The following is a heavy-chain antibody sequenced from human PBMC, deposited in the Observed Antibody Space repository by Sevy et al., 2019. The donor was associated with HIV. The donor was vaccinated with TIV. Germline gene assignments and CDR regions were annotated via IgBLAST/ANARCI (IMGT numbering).Heavy chain of an antibody. D-gene: IGHD5-18*01. V-gene: IGHV3-66*01. Sequence: GGLRLSCAASGFTVNSNYMTWVRQAPGKGLEGVSVIHSDDTTYHADSVKDRFTISGDNFKNTLYLHMSSLRAEDTAVYYCARGKSGYGYALNYWGQGTLVTVSS. CDR1: GFTVNSNY. J-gene: IGHJ4*02. CDR2: IHSDDTT. CDR3: ARGKSGYGYALNY.